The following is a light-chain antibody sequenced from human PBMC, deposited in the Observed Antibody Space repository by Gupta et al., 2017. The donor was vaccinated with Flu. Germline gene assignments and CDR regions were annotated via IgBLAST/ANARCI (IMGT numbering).Light chain of an antibody. CDR2: AAS. CDR1: QSVHSRY. Sequence: RPLSLSPGERVTLSCRASQSVHSRYLAWYQQKPGQTPRLLIYAASQRATGIPDRFSGGWSGTDFSLTISRLEPEDFAVYFCQQDGNSPYTFGLGTMLEIK. CDR3: QQDGNSPYT. J-gene: IGKJ2*01. V-gene: IGKV3-20*01.